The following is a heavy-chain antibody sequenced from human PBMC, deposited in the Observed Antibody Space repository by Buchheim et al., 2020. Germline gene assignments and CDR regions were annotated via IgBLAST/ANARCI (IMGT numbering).Heavy chain of an antibody. CDR3: TKGGGSGFGDS. V-gene: IGHV3-43*01. CDR2: ISWDGVTT. Sequence: EVQLVESGGGVVQPGGSLRLSCSASGFTSDDFTMHWVRQVPGKGLEWVSLISWDGVTTYYGDSVKGRFTISRDNSRNSLYLQMNSLRKEDSALYYCTKGGGSGFGDSWGQGTL. CDR1: GFTSDDFT. J-gene: IGHJ4*02. D-gene: IGHD3-22*01.